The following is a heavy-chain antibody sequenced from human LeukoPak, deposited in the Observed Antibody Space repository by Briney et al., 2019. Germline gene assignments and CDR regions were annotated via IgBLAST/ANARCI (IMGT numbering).Heavy chain of an antibody. CDR1: GFTFSSYS. J-gene: IGHJ4*02. V-gene: IGHV3-21*01. CDR3: ARENTAADLDY. Sequence: GGSLRLSCAASGFTFSSYSMNWVRQAPGKGLEWASSISSSSSYIYYADSVKGRFTISRDNAKNSLYLQMNSLRAEDTAVYYCARENTAADLDYWGQGTLVTVSS. CDR2: ISSSSSYI. D-gene: IGHD5-18*01.